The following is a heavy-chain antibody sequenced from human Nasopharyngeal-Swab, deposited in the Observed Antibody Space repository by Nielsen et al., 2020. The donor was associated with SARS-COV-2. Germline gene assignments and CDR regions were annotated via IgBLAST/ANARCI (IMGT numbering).Heavy chain of an antibody. CDR3: ARATPTYSGGDFDY. CDR1: GFTVSSNY. J-gene: IGHJ4*02. D-gene: IGHD2-15*01. CDR2: IYSGGST. V-gene: IGHV3-53*01. Sequence: GESLKISCAASGFTVSSNYTSWVRQAPGKGLEWVSVIYSGGSTYYADSVKGRFTISRDNSKNTLYLQMNSLRAEDTAVYYCARATPTYSGGDFDYWGQGTLVTVSS.